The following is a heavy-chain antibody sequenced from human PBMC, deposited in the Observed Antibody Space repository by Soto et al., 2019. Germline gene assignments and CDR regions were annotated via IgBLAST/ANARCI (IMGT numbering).Heavy chain of an antibody. CDR1: GYTFTSYG. CDR2: ISTYKGNT. Sequence: QVQLVQSGPEVKKPGASVKVSCKTSGYTFTSYGISWVRQAPGQGLEWMGWISTYKGNTNYAQKFQGRVTMTTDTSASTAYMELRSLRSDDAAVYYCATRSPAFDYWGQGTLVTVSS. CDR3: ATRSPAFDY. J-gene: IGHJ4*02. V-gene: IGHV1-18*01.